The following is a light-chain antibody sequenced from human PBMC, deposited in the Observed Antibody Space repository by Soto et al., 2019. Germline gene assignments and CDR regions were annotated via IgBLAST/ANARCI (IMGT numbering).Light chain of an antibody. CDR3: QQYNDWSCRT. V-gene: IGKV3-15*01. Sequence: EIVMTQSPATLSLSPGETATLSCRASQSIHSNLAWFQQHPGKAPTLLIYGASSRATGIPVRFSGSGSGTEFSLTNSSLQLADFAVYYCQQYNDWSCRTFGGGTKVVIK. J-gene: IGKJ4*01. CDR1: QSIHSN. CDR2: GAS.